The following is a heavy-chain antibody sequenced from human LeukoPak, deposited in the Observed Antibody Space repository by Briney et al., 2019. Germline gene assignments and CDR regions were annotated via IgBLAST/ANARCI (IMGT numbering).Heavy chain of an antibody. CDR1: GFTFSSYG. Sequence: GGSLRLSCAASGFTFSSYGMHWVRQAPGKGLEWVAFIRYDGSNKYYADSVKGRFTISRDNSKNTLYLQMNSLRAEDTAVYYCAKDFKFASRNFDYWGQGTLVTVSS. CDR3: AKDFKFASRNFDY. V-gene: IGHV3-30*02. CDR2: IRYDGSNK. J-gene: IGHJ4*02. D-gene: IGHD3-10*01.